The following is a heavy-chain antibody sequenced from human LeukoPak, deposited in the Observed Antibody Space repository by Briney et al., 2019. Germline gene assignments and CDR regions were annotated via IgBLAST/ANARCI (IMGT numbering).Heavy chain of an antibody. CDR3: AREGLNVVRGVIPKEAWGWFDP. Sequence: SETLSLTCTVSGGSISSGSYYWSWIRQPAGKGLEWIGRIYTSGSTNYNPSLKSRVTISVDTSKNQFSLKLSSVTAADTAVYYCAREGLNVVRGVIPKEAWGWFDPWGQGTLVTVSS. D-gene: IGHD3-10*01. CDR2: IYTSGST. V-gene: IGHV4-61*02. CDR1: GGSISSGSYY. J-gene: IGHJ5*02.